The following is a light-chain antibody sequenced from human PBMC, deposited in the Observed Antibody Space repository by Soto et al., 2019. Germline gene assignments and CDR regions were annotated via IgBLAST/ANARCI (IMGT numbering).Light chain of an antibody. J-gene: IGKJ3*01. V-gene: IGKV3-15*01. Sequence: EIVMTQSPATLSVSPGERATLSCRASQSVSSNLAWYQQKPGQAPRLLIYGASTRATGIPARFSGSGSGTEFTLTISTLQSEDFAIYYCHQYNNWPLTFGPGTKVHIK. CDR1: QSVSSN. CDR3: HQYNNWPLT. CDR2: GAS.